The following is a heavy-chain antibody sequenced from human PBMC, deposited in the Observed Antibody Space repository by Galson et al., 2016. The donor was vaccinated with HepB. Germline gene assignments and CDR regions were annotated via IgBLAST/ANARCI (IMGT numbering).Heavy chain of an antibody. V-gene: IGHV5-51*01. Sequence: QSGAEVKKPGESLRISCQGSGFSFTAYWIGWVRQMPGKGLEWMGIIYSRDSDTRYSPSFQGQVTISADKSISTAYLQWSSLKASDSAIYYCARHGVAATGTGSRYDYWGQGTLVTVSS. CDR3: ARHGVAATGTGSRYDY. CDR2: IYSRDSDT. J-gene: IGHJ4*02. D-gene: IGHD6-13*01. CDR1: GFSFTAYW.